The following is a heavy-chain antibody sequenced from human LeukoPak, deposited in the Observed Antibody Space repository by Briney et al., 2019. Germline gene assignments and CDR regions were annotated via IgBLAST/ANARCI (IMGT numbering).Heavy chain of an antibody. CDR1: GFTFSSYG. CDR2: ISYDGSNK. D-gene: IGHD4-17*01. Sequence: GGSLRLSGAASGFTFSSYGMHWVRQAPGKGLEWVAVISYDGSNKYYADSVKGRFTISRDNSKNTLYLQMNCLRAEDTAVYYCAKGGYGDYSRFDYWGQGTLVTVSS. CDR3: AKGGYGDYSRFDY. V-gene: IGHV3-30*18. J-gene: IGHJ4*02.